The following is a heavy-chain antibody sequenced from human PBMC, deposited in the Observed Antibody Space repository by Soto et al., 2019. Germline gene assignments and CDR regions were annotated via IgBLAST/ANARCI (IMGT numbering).Heavy chain of an antibody. CDR2: INAGNGDT. CDR3: ARVPGYSIGDL. Sequence: ASVKVSCKASGYTITNHAMHWVRQAPGQRLEWMGWINAGNGDTKYSQKFQDRVTLIADTSANTVYMELSSLKSEDTAVYYCARVPGYSIGDLWGRGTLVTVSS. CDR1: GYTITNHA. V-gene: IGHV1-3*01. D-gene: IGHD2-21*01. J-gene: IGHJ2*01.